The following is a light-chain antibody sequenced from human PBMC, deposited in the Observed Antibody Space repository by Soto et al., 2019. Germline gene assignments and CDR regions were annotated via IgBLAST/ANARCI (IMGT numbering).Light chain of an antibody. CDR3: QQYGTSPPT. J-gene: IGKJ1*01. CDR2: GAS. Sequence: EIVLTQSPGTLSLSPGERATLSCRASQSVSSSDLAWHQQKPGQAPRLLISGASSRATGIPDRFSGSGSGTDFTLTISRLEPEDFAVFYCQQYGTSPPTFGQGTKVDIK. V-gene: IGKV3-20*01. CDR1: QSVSSSD.